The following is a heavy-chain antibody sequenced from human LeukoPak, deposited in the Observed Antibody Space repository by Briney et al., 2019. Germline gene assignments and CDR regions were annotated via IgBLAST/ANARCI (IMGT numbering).Heavy chain of an antibody. CDR3: ARVPSSYSSGLDY. V-gene: IGHV4-38-2*02. CDR2: IYHSGST. Sequence: SETLSLTCTVSGYSISSGYYWGWIRQPPGKGLEWIGSIYHSGSTYYNPSLESRVTLSVDTSKNQFSLKLNSVTAADTAVYYCARVPSSYSSGLDYWGQGTLVTVSS. J-gene: IGHJ4*02. CDR1: GYSISSGYY. D-gene: IGHD6-19*01.